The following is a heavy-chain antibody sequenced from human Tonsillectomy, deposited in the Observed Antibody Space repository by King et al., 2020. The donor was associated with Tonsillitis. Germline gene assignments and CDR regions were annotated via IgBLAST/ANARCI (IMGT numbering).Heavy chain of an antibody. CDR2: INTYTGDT. Sequence: QLVQSGPEMKKPGASVRLSCKASAYMFTTYGLTWVRQAPGQGPEWMAWINTYTGDTDYAQRLQGRVTVTRHTSTSTVYMELRSLTSDDTAMYYCARDQRVNRGYFSGWYGGYWGQGTLVTVSS. CDR3: ARDQRVNRGYFSGWYGGY. D-gene: IGHD2-15*01. J-gene: IGHJ4*02. CDR1: AYMFTTYG. V-gene: IGHV1-18*01.